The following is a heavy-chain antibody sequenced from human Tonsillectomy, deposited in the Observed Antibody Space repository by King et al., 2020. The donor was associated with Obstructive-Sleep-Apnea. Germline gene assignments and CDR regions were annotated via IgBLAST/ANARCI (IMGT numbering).Heavy chain of an antibody. V-gene: IGHV3-9*01. CDR1: GFTFDDYA. D-gene: IGHD3-16*01. CDR3: AKDWGVFALGING. CDR2: MSWNSAGI. Sequence: VQLVESGGGLVQPGRSLRLSCAASGFTFDDYAMHWVRQAPGKGLEWVSGMSWNSAGIGYADSVKGRFTISRDNAKNSLYLQMNSLRAGDTALYYCAKDWGVFALGINGRGQGTLGTVS. J-gene: IGHJ4*02.